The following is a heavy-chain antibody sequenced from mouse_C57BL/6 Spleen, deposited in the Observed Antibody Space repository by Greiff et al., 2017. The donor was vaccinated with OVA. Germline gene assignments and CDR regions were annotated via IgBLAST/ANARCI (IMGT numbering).Heavy chain of an antibody. Sequence: EVMLVESEGGLVQPGSSMKLSCTASGFTFSDYYMAWVRQVPEKGLEWVANINYDGSSTYYLDSLKSRFIISRDNAKNILYLQMSSLKSEDTATYYCARGDNCYGSSWFAYWGQGTLVTVSA. CDR3: ARGDNCYGSSWFAY. J-gene: IGHJ3*01. CDR2: INYDGSST. D-gene: IGHD1-1*01. V-gene: IGHV5-16*01. CDR1: GFTFSDYY.